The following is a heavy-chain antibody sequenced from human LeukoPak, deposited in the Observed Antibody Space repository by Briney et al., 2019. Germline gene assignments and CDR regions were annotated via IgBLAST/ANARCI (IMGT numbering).Heavy chain of an antibody. V-gene: IGHV3-23*01. CDR2: ISSTDAGT. CDR3: ARDRYGAYDFDS. CDR1: GFSLSSYA. J-gene: IGHJ4*02. Sequence: PGGSLRLSCAASGFSLSSYAMSWVRQAPGKGLEWVSAISSTDAGTYHADSVRGRFTISRDNAKNSLYLQINSLRVEDTAIYYCARDRYGAYDFDSWGQGTLVTVSS. D-gene: IGHD4-17*01.